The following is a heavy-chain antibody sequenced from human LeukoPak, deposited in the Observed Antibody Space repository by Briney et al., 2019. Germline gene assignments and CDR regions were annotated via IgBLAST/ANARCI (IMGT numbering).Heavy chain of an antibody. J-gene: IGHJ4*02. D-gene: IGHD3-22*01. Sequence: SVKVSCKASGGTLSSYAINWVRQAPGQGLEWIGRIIPIFGIVNYAQNFQGRVTITADKSTNTAYMELSSLISEDTAFYYCARADSSGYSLDENFDYWGQGTLVTVSS. CDR3: ARADSSGYSLDENFDY. V-gene: IGHV1-69*04. CDR1: GGTLSSYA. CDR2: IIPIFGIV.